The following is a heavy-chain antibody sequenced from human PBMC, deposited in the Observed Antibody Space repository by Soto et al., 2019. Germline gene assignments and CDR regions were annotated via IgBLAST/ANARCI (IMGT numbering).Heavy chain of an antibody. J-gene: IGHJ1*01. CDR2: INWNSGSI. V-gene: IGHV3-9*01. Sequence: EVQLVESGGGLVQPGRSLRLSCAASGFTFDDYAMHWVRQVPGKGLEWVSGINWNSGSIGYADSVKGRFAISRDNAKNSLHLQMNSLRAXXXAFYYCVKDESINWYSGHFRHWGQGTLVTVSS. CDR1: GFTFDDYA. D-gene: IGHD6-13*01. CDR3: VKDESINWYSGHFRH.